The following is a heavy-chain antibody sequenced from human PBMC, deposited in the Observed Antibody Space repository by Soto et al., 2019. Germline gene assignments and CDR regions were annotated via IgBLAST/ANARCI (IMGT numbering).Heavy chain of an antibody. CDR1: GSSINSVGFY. Sequence: SETLSLTCAVSGSSINSVGFYWNWVRLLPGRGREWIGDIDLTGNTYDNPSLDSRVIISLDTPQDEFFLELNSVPAADTAEYYCVSGDAWGVLLASWGQGALVTVSS. CDR3: VSGDAWGVLLAS. J-gene: IGHJ5*01. V-gene: IGHV4-31*11. CDR2: IDLTGNT. D-gene: IGHD2-21*02.